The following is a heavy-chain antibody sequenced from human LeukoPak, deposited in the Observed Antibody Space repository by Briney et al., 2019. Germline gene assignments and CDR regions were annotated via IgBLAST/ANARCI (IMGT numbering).Heavy chain of an antibody. CDR1: GFTFSSYG. Sequence: GGSLRLSCAASGFTFSSYGMHWVRQAPGKGLEWVSSISSSGSTIYYADSVKGRFTISRDNAKNSLYLQMNSLRAEDTAVYYCAELGITMIGGVWGKGTTVTISS. CDR3: AELGITMIGGV. J-gene: IGHJ6*04. V-gene: IGHV3-48*04. CDR2: ISSSGSTI. D-gene: IGHD3-10*02.